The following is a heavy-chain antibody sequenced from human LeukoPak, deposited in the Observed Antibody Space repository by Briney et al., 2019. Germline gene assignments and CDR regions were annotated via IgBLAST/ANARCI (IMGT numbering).Heavy chain of an antibody. Sequence: GRSLRLSCAASGFTFSSYAMHWVRQAPGKGLEWVAVISYDGSNKYYADSVKGRFTISRDNSKNTLYLQMNSLRAEDTAVYYCAMIVVANDAFDIWGQGTMVTVSS. CDR3: AMIVVANDAFDI. D-gene: IGHD3-22*01. CDR1: GFTFSSYA. J-gene: IGHJ3*02. CDR2: ISYDGSNK. V-gene: IGHV3-30*14.